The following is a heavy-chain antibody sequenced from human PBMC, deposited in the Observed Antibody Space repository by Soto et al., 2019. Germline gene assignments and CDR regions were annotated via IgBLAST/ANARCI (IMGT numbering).Heavy chain of an antibody. Sequence: QVQLVQSGAEVKKPGASVKVSCKASGYTFTSYGISWVRQAPGQGLEWMGWISAYNGSTNYAQKLQGRVTMTTDTSTSTAYMELRSLGTDDTAVYYCASGWFGEFVHCFDYWGQGTLVTVSS. CDR1: GYTFTSYG. J-gene: IGHJ4*02. V-gene: IGHV1-18*01. D-gene: IGHD3-10*01. CDR2: ISAYNGST. CDR3: ASGWFGEFVHCFDY.